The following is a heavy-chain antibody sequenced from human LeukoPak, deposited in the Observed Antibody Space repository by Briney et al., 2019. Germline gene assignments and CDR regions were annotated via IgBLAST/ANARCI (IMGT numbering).Heavy chain of an antibody. J-gene: IGHJ5*02. CDR1: GGTFSSYA. CDR3: ARLVEMATSDWFDP. Sequence: GSSVKVSCKASGGTFSSYAISWVRQAPGQGLEWMGRIIPILGIANYAQKFQGRVTITPDKSTSTAYMELSSLRSEDTAVYYCARLVEMATSDWFDPWGQGTLVTVSS. V-gene: IGHV1-69*04. D-gene: IGHD5-24*01. CDR2: IIPILGIA.